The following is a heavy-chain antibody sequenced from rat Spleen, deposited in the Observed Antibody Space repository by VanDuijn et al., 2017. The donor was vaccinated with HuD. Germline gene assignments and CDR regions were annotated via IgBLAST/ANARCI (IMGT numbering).Heavy chain of an antibody. J-gene: IGHJ4*01. D-gene: IGHD3-4*01. CDR3: ARHMANPYYVMDA. CDR2: ISAGGDDT. CDR1: GFIFSNYY. V-gene: IGHV5-25*01. Sequence: EVQLVESGGGLVQPGRSMKLSCAASGFIFSNYYMAWVRQAPTKGLEWVAYISAGGDDTYYRYSVKGRFTISRDNAQSSLYLQMNSLRSEDTATYYCARHMANPYYVMDAWGQGASVTVSS.